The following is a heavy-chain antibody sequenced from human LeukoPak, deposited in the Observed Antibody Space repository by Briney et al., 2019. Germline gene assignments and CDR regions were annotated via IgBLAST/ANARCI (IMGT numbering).Heavy chain of an antibody. V-gene: IGHV4-59*08. CDR3: ARHRNWFDP. J-gene: IGHJ5*02. Sequence: SETLSLTCTVSGGSISSYYWSWIRQPPGKGLEWIGYIYYSGSTNYNPSLKSRVTISEDTFKNQFSLKLSSVTAADTAVYYCARHRNWFDPWGQGTLVTVSS. CDR2: IYYSGST. CDR1: GGSISSYY.